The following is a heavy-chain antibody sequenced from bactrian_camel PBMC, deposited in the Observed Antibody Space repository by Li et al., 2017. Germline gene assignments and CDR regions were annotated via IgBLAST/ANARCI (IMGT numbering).Heavy chain of an antibody. Sequence: DVQLVESGGGSVQAGGSLRLSCKYTSSRNCMAWLRQAPGKEREGVAAIYTVGGDTSYADSVKGRFTISQDNAKNTVYLQMNSLNPEDTAMYYCAASGGVSCRIRLYNYQCWGQWGQGTQVTVS. CDR1: YTSSRNC. CDR2: IYTVGGDT. D-gene: IGHD1*01. V-gene: IGHV3S40*01. CDR3: AASGGVSCRIRLYNYQCWGQ. J-gene: IGHJ4*01.